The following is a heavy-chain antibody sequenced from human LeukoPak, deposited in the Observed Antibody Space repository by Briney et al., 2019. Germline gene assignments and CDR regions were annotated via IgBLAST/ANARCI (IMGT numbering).Heavy chain of an antibody. Sequence: GGSLRLSCAASGFTFSSYSMNWVRQAPGKGLEWVSSISSSSSYIYYADSVKGRFTISRDNAKNSLYLQMNSLRAEDTAVYYCARVLTIFGVGIDAFDIWGQGTMVPVSS. D-gene: IGHD3-3*01. V-gene: IGHV3-21*01. J-gene: IGHJ3*02. CDR1: GFTFSSYS. CDR3: ARVLTIFGVGIDAFDI. CDR2: ISSSSSYI.